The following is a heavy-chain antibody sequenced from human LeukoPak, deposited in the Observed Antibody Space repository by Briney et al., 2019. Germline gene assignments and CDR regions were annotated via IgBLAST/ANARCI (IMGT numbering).Heavy chain of an antibody. V-gene: IGHV4-38-2*02. Sequence: SETLSLTCTVSGYSISSGYYWGWIRQPPGKGLEWIGSIYHSGSTYYNPSLKSRVTISVDTSKNQFSLKLSSVTAADTAVYYCARDLDGRADYWGQGTLVTVSS. J-gene: IGHJ4*02. CDR2: IYHSGST. D-gene: IGHD1-26*01. CDR1: GYSISSGYY. CDR3: ARDLDGRADY.